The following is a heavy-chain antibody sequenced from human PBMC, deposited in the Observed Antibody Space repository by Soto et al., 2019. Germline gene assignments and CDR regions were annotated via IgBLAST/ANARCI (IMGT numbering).Heavy chain of an antibody. CDR3: ASCHYDILTGYCSFDY. CDR1: GYSFTSYW. CDR2: IYPGDSDT. Sequence: GESLKISCKGSGYSFTSYWIGWVRQMPGKGLEWMGIIYPGDSDTRYSPSFQGQVTISAGKSISTAYLQWSSLKASDTAMYYCASCHYDILTGYCSFDYWGQGTLVSVSS. J-gene: IGHJ4*02. D-gene: IGHD3-9*01. V-gene: IGHV5-51*01.